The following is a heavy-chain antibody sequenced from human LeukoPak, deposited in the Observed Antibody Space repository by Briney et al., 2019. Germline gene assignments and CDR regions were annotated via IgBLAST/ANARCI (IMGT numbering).Heavy chain of an antibody. D-gene: IGHD3-22*01. CDR1: GFTFSSYW. CDR2: IKQDGSEK. CDR3: ASQDSSGPQLDY. J-gene: IGHJ4*02. V-gene: IGHV3-7*01. Sequence: GGSLRLSCAASGFTFSSYWMSWVRQAPGKGLEWVANIKQDGSEKYYVDSVKGRFTISRDNAKNTLYLQMNSLRAEDTAVYYCASQDSSGPQLDYWGQGTLVTVSS.